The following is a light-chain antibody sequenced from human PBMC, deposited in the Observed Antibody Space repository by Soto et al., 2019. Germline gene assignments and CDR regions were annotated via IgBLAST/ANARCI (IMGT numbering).Light chain of an antibody. J-gene: IGKJ5*01. CDR2: DAS. Sequence: DTPMPQSPSSLSASVSYAGPITCPAMQDISNYLNWYQQKPGKAPKLLIYDASNLETGFPSRFSGSGSGTDFTFTISSLQPEDIATYYCQQYDNLPITFGQGTRLEIK. V-gene: IGKV1-33*01. CDR3: QQYDNLPIT. CDR1: QDISNY.